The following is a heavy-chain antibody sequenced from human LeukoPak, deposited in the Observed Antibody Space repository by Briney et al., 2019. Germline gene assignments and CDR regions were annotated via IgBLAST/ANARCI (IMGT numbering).Heavy chain of an antibody. CDR3: ARVFRRDGYFDY. Sequence: SETLSLTCTVSGGSITEYYWSWIRQPPGKGLEWIGYTFYTGNTNYNPSLKSRVTISVDASKNQFSLQLSSVTAADTAVYYCARVFRRDGYFDYWGQGTLVTVSS. V-gene: IGHV4-59*01. J-gene: IGHJ4*02. CDR2: TFYTGNT. D-gene: IGHD5-24*01. CDR1: GGSITEYY.